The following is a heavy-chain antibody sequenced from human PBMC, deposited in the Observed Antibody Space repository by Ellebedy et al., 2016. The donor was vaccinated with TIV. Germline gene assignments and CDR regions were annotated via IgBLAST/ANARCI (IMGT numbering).Heavy chain of an antibody. CDR2: IRQDGSDM. Sequence: GESLKISCAASGFSFRSYWMSWVRQAPGKGLEWVANIRQDGSDMYYVDSVKGRFTISRDNAKNSLYLLMNSLSAEDTAVYYCATDGSYGDHLSPTHAFEIWGQGTKVTVSS. J-gene: IGHJ3*02. D-gene: IGHD4-17*01. CDR1: GFSFRSYW. CDR3: ATDGSYGDHLSPTHAFEI. V-gene: IGHV3-7*01.